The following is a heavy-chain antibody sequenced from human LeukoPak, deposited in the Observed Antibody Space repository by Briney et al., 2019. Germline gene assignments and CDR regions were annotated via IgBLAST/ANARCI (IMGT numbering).Heavy chain of an antibody. D-gene: IGHD4-11*01. CDR1: GYTFTSYY. CDR2: INPSGGST. CDR3: ARDPVTTGNPFDY. J-gene: IGHJ4*02. Sequence: ASVKVSCKASGYTFTSYYMHWVRPAPGQGLEWMGIINPSGGSTSYAQKFQGRVTMTRDMSTSTVSMELSSLRSEDTAVYYCARDPVTTGNPFDYWGQGTLVTVSS. V-gene: IGHV1-46*01.